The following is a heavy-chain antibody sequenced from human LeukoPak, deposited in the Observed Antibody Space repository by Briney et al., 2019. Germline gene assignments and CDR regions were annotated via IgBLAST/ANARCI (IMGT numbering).Heavy chain of an antibody. Sequence: ASVKVSCKASGGTFSSYAISWVRQAPGQGLEWMGGIIPIFGTANYAQKFQGRVTITADESTSTAYMELSSLRSEDTAVYYCARPRKSSSIEAFDIWGQGTMVTVS. CDR1: GGTFSSYA. D-gene: IGHD2-2*01. CDR2: IIPIFGTA. V-gene: IGHV1-69*13. J-gene: IGHJ3*02. CDR3: ARPRKSSSIEAFDI.